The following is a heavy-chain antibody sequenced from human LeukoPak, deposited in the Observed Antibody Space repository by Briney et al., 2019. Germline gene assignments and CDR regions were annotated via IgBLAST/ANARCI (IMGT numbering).Heavy chain of an antibody. Sequence: ASVKVSCKASGGAFSSYATTWVRQAPGQGLEWMGGTIPVFGTPDYAQKFQDRVTITADESTSTVYMEMSSLRFEDTAVYYCARTHSNQPESYYYYGLDVWGQGTTVTVSS. CDR3: ARTHSNQPESYYYYGLDV. V-gene: IGHV1-69*13. J-gene: IGHJ6*02. CDR1: GGAFSSYA. D-gene: IGHD1-14*01. CDR2: TIPVFGTP.